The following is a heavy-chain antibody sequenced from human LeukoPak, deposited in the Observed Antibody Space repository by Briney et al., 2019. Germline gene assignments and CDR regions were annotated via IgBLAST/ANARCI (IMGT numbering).Heavy chain of an antibody. D-gene: IGHD3-10*01. CDR2: IYYSGST. CDR1: GGSISSYY. Sequence: PSETLSLTCTVSGGSISSYYWSWIRQPPGKGLEWIGYIYYSGSTYYNPSLKSRVTISVDTSKNQFSLKLSSVTAADTAVYYCARDLWFGELLSWFDPWGQGTLVTVSS. J-gene: IGHJ5*02. V-gene: IGHV4-59*12. CDR3: ARDLWFGELLSWFDP.